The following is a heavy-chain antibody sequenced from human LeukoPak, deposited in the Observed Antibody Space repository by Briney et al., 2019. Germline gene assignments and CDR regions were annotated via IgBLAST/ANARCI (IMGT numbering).Heavy chain of an antibody. CDR1: GFTFSSYG. D-gene: IGHD3-10*01. V-gene: IGHV3-30*19. J-gene: IGHJ4*02. CDR2: IWYDGSNK. CDR3: ARGVRVLLGFGFDY. Sequence: GGSLRLSCAASGFTFSSYGMHWVRQAPGKGLEWVADIWYDGSNKYYADSVKGRFTISRDNSKNTLYLQMNSLRAEDTAVYYCARGVRVLLGFGFDYWGQGTLVTVSS.